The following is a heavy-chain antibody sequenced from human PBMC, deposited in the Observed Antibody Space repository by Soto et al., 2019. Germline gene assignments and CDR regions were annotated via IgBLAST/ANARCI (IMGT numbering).Heavy chain of an antibody. CDR3: ARRHDYGDY. CDR1: GFTFSSYS. CDR2: ISSSGNTI. V-gene: IGHV3-48*01. Sequence: PGGSLRLSCAASGFTFSSYSVNWVRQAPGKGLEWVSYISSSGNTIYYADSVKGRFTISRDNAKNSLYLQMNSLRAEDTAVYYCARRHDYGDYWGQGTLVTVSS. J-gene: IGHJ4*02.